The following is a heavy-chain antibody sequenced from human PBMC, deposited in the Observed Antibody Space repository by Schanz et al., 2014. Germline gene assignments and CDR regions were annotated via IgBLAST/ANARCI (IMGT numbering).Heavy chain of an antibody. CDR2: IWFDGNNK. CDR1: GFTFSAYG. Sequence: QVQLVESGGGLVRPGRSLRLSCAASGFTFSAYGMHWVRQAPGKGLEWVAVIWFDGNNKFYADSVKGRFTISRDNSKNTLYLQMNSLRAEDTAVYYCARDLAGGGNDVWGQGTLVTVSS. J-gene: IGHJ4*02. V-gene: IGHV3-33*01. CDR3: ARDLAGGGNDV. D-gene: IGHD2-15*01.